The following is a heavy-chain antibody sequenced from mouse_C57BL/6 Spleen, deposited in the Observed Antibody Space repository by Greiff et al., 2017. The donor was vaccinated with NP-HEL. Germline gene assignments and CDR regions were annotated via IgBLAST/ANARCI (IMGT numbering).Heavy chain of an antibody. D-gene: IGHD1-1*01. J-gene: IGHJ4*01. CDR2: IRNKANGYTT. CDR1: GFTFTDYY. V-gene: IGHV7-3*01. CDR3: AGYEGLLYFALDY. Sequence: EVKVVESGGGLVQPGGSLSLSCAASGFTFTDYYMSWVRQPPGKALEWLGFIRNKANGYTTEYSASVKGRFTISRDNSQSILYLQMNALRAEDSATYYCAGYEGLLYFALDYWGQGTSVTVSS.